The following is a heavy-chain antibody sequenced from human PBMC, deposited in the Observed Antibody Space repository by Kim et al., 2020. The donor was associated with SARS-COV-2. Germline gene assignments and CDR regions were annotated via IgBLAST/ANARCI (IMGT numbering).Heavy chain of an antibody. CDR1: GGSISSGGYS. J-gene: IGHJ4*02. Sequence: SETLSLTCAVSGGSISSGGYSWSWIRQPPGKGLEWIGYIYHSGSTYYNPSLKSRVTISVDRSKNQFSLKLSSVTAADTAVYYCARTSIFGVVILFDYWGQGTLVTVSS. CDR3: ARTSIFGVVILFDY. D-gene: IGHD3-3*01. V-gene: IGHV4-30-2*01. CDR2: IYHSGST.